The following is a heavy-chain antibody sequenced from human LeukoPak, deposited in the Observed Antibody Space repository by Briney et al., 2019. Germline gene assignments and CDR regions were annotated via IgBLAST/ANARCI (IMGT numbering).Heavy chain of an antibody. V-gene: IGHV1-69*05. CDR3: ASRNVVVPAATLDAFDI. Sequence: SVKVSCKASGGTFSSYAISWVRQAPGQGLEWMGGIIPIFGAANYAQKLQGRVTITTDEFTSTAYMELSSLRSKDTAVYYCASRNVVVPAATLDAFDIWGQGTMVTVSS. D-gene: IGHD2-2*01. CDR1: GGTFSSYA. CDR2: IIPIFGAA. J-gene: IGHJ3*02.